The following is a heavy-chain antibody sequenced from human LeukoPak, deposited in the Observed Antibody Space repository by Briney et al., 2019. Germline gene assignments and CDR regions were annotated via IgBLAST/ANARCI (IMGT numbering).Heavy chain of an antibody. CDR1: GFTFSSYA. V-gene: IGHV3-30-3*01. CDR2: ISYDGSNK. Sequence: PGGSLRLSCAASGFTFSSYAMSWVRQAPGKGLEWVAVISYDGSNKYYADSVKGRFTISRDNSKNTLYLQMNSLRAEDTAVYYCARGHTIFGVVIRARFDPWGQGTLVTVSS. CDR3: ARGHTIFGVVIRARFDP. D-gene: IGHD3-3*01. J-gene: IGHJ5*02.